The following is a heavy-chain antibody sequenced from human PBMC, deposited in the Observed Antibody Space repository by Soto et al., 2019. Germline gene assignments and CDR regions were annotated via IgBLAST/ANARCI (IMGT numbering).Heavy chain of an antibody. CDR3: AKGNGYTLVSLSYGMDV. CDR2: INPSGGST. J-gene: IGHJ6*02. V-gene: IGHV1-46*01. Sequence: VKVSCKASGYIFTSYYMHWVRQAPGQGLEWMGIINPSGGSTSYEQKFQGRVTMTRDTSTSTVYMELNSLRAEDTAVYYCAKGNGYTLVSLSYGMDVWGQGTTVTVSS. CDR1: GYIFTSYY. D-gene: IGHD2-2*02.